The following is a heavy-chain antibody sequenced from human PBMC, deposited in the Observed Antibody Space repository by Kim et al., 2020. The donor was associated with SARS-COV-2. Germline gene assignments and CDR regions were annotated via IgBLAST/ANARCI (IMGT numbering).Heavy chain of an antibody. D-gene: IGHD1-26*01. CDR2: LTPIDGAT. V-gene: IGHV1-46*01. J-gene: IGHJ4*02. CDR1: GYTFTNYK. CDR3: ARDTTKWSFDY. Sequence: ASVKVSCKASGYTFTNYKMHWVRQAPGQGLEWMGILTPIDGATTYAQKFQGTVTLTRDTSTSTVYMELSSLGSGDTAVYYCARDTTKWSFDYWGQGTLVTVSS.